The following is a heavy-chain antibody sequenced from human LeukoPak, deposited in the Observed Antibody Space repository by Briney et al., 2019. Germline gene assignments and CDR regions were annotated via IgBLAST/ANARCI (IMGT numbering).Heavy chain of an antibody. J-gene: IGHJ3*02. CDR1: GFTFSSYA. CDR2: ISGSGGST. Sequence: GGSLRLSCAASGFTFSSYAMSWVRQAPGKGLEWVSAISGSGGSTYYADSVEGRFTISRDNSKNTLYLQMNSLRAEDTAVYYCAKVSGGEVGATYGDAFDIWGQGTMVTASS. V-gene: IGHV3-23*01. CDR3: AKVSGGEVGATYGDAFDI. D-gene: IGHD1-26*01.